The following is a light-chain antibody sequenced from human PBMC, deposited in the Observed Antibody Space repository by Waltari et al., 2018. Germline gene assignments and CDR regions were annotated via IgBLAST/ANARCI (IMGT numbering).Light chain of an antibody. CDR1: SGPSTNI. CDR3: QTGGHGTWV. V-gene: IGLV4-69*01. Sequence: VLPQSPSASPPLGPSVKLTSPLSSGPSTNISPWLHQQPEKGPRYLMNVNSVGSHNKGVGIPDRFSGSSSGAERYLTISSLQSEDEADYYCQTGGHGTWVFGGGTRLTVL. CDR2: VNSVGSH. J-gene: IGLJ3*02.